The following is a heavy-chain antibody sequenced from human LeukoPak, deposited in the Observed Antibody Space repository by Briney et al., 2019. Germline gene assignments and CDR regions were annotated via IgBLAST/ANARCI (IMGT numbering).Heavy chain of an antibody. D-gene: IGHD6-19*01. CDR3: AKVWLAHYYFDY. CDR2: ISGSGGST. J-gene: IGHJ4*02. V-gene: IGHV3-23*01. CDR1: GFTFSSYA. Sequence: PGGSLRLSCAASGFTFSSYAMSWVRQAPVKGLEWVSAISGSGGSTYYADSVKGRFTISRDNSKNTLYLQMNSLRAEDTAVYYCAKVWLAHYYFDYWGQGTLVTVSS.